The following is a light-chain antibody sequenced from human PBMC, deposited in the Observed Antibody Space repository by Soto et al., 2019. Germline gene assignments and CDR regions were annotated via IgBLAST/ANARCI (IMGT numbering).Light chain of an antibody. V-gene: IGKV1-39*01. CDR3: QQNYSTPYT. J-gene: IGKJ2*01. CDR2: TSG. CDR1: QRITTY. Sequence: IQMTQSPSSLSASVGDRVTITFRASQRITTYLNWYQQKPGEAPKLLISTSGTLQRGVPSRFSGSGSGTDFTLTITALRPEDFATYFCQQNYSTPYTFGQGTKLEIK.